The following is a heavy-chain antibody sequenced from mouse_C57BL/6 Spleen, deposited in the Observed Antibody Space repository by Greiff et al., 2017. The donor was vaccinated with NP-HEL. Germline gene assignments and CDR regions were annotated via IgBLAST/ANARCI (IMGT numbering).Heavy chain of an antibody. CDR2: IYPSDSET. V-gene: IGHV1-61*01. Sequence: QVQLQQPGAELVRPGSSVKLSCKASGYTFTSYWMDWVKQRPGQGLEWIGNIYPSDSETHYNQKFKDKATLTVDKSSSTAYMQLSSLTSEDSAVYYYASSYYDFNFDYWGQGTTLTVSS. CDR3: ASSYYDFNFDY. CDR1: GYTFTSYW. J-gene: IGHJ2*01. D-gene: IGHD2-4*01.